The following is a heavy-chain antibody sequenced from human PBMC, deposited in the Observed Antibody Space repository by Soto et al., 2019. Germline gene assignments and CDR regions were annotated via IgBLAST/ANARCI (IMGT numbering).Heavy chain of an antibody. V-gene: IGHV4-39*01. CDR1: GGSISRSGSY. CDR2: IYYGGST. CDR3: STDAKDYYAPGYSHSLAP. Sequence: SETLSLTCTVSGGSISRSGSYWAWIRQAPGKGLEWIGSIYYGGSTYYNPSLKSRVTISVDTSRNPFSLHLSSVTAADTAVYYCSTDAKDYYAPGYSHSLAPWGHGTMVTVSS. D-gene: IGHD3-10*01. J-gene: IGHJ3*01.